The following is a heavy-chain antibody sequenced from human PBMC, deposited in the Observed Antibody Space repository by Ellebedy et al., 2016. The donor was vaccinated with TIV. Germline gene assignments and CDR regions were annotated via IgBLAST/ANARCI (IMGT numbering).Heavy chain of an antibody. CDR3: ARPDYRYDS. CDR2: ISGNGGSK. V-gene: IGHV3-23*01. J-gene: IGHJ4*02. CDR1: GFAFHEYS. Sequence: GESLKISXVASGFAFHEYSMSWVRQTPGKGLEWVASISGNGGSKYHADSVRGRFTINRDNYKNILSLEMKSLRADDTAVYYCARPDYRYDSWGQGTQVTVSS. D-gene: IGHD4-11*01.